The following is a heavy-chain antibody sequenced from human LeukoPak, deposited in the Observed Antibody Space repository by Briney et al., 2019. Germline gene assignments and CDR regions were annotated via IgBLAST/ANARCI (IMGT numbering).Heavy chain of an antibody. CDR2: ISSSSSYI. Sequence: PGGSLRLSCAACGFTFSSYSMNWVRQAPGEGVEWVSSISSSSSYIYYADSVKGRFTISTDNAKNSLYLQMNSLRAEDTAVYYCARDIVVPAAMLGYYYYYGMDVWGQGTTVTVSS. V-gene: IGHV3-21*01. CDR3: ARDIVVPAAMLGYYYYYGMDV. J-gene: IGHJ6*02. D-gene: IGHD2-2*01. CDR1: GFTFSSYS.